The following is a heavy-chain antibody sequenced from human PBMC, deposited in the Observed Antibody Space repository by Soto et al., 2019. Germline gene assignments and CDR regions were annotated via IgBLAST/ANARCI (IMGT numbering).Heavy chain of an antibody. V-gene: IGHV4-34*01. D-gene: IGHD3-10*01. J-gene: IGHJ5*02. CDR3: ARTRHFFGDKSKTDDQ. CDR1: GGSFTDYY. Sequence: PSETLALTFVVSGGSFTDYYWTWIRQSPEKGLEWIGEINHSGLTNYRPSLKSRVTISVDTSKNQVSLNLTSVTAADTAVYYCARTRHFFGDKSKTDDQWGQGTPVTVSS. CDR2: INHSGLT.